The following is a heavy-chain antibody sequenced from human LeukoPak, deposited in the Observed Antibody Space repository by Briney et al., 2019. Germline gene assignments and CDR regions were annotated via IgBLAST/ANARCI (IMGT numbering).Heavy chain of an antibody. CDR2: ISGSGGST. CDR1: GFTFSSYA. J-gene: IGHJ4*02. CDR3: ATYPPHYYDSSGYFPADY. Sequence: GGSLRLSCAASGFTFSSYAMSWVRQAPGKGLEWVSAISGSGGSTYYADSVKGRFTISRDNAKNSLYLQMNSLRAEDTAVYYCATYPPHYYDSSGYFPADYWGQGTLVTVSS. D-gene: IGHD3-22*01. V-gene: IGHV3-23*01.